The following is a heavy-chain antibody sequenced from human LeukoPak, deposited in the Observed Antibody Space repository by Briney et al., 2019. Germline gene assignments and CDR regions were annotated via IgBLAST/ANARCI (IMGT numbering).Heavy chain of an antibody. CDR2: ISYDGSNK. CDR3: AKEILGYCSSTSCQNWFDP. CDR1: GFTFSSYG. Sequence: PGGSLRLSCAASGFTFSSYGMHWVRQAPGKGLEWVAVISYDGSNKYYADSVKGRFTISRDNSKNPLYLQMNSLRAEDTAVYYCAKEILGYCSSTSCQNWFDPWGQGTLVTVSS. J-gene: IGHJ5*02. D-gene: IGHD2-2*01. V-gene: IGHV3-30*18.